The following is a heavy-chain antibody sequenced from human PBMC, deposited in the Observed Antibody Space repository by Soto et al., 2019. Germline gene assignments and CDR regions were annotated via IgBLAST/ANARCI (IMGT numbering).Heavy chain of an antibody. Sequence: QITLKESGPTLVKPTQTLTLTCTFSGFSLSTTGVGVGWIRQPPGKALECLALIYWDDDKRYSPSLTNRLTITKDTSKNQVVLTMTHMPPVDTGTYFCAYRPSLDWGHFDSWGQGTLVTVSS. J-gene: IGHJ4*02. V-gene: IGHV2-5*02. CDR1: GFSLSTTGVG. D-gene: IGHD7-27*01. CDR2: IYWDDDK. CDR3: AYRPSLDWGHFDS.